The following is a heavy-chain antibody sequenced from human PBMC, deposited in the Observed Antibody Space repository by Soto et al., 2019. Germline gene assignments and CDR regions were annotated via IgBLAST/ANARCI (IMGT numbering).Heavy chain of an antibody. CDR1: GFTFSNAW. CDR2: IKSKTDGGTT. D-gene: IGHD2-15*01. Sequence: EVQLVESGGGLVKPGGSLRLSCAASGFTFSNAWMSWVRQAPGKGLEWVGRIKSKTDGGTTDYAAPVKGRFTISRNYSKNTLQLKMNSLNTEDTAVYCSTVRLGSVGSWKGLDYWGQGTLVTVSS. J-gene: IGHJ4*02. CDR3: TVRLGSVGSWKGLDY. V-gene: IGHV3-15*01.